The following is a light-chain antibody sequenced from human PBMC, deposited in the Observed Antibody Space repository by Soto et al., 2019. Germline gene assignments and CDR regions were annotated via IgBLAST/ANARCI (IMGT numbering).Light chain of an antibody. V-gene: IGKV4-1*01. CDR1: QSVLYSSNNKNY. CDR2: WAS. J-gene: IGKJ3*01. Sequence: DIVMTQSPDSLAVSLGERATINCKSSQSVLYSSNNKNYLAWYQQKPGQPPKLLIYWASTRESGVPDRFSGSGSVTDFTLTISSLRAEDVAVYYCQQYYSTPIHFGPGTKVDIK. CDR3: QQYYSTPIH.